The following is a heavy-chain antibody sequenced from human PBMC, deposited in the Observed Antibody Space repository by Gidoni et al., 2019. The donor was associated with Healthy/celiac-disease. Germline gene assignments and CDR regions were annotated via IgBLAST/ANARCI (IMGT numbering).Heavy chain of an antibody. J-gene: IGHJ6*02. V-gene: IGHV4-34*01. CDR3: ARTDDYYYYGMDV. Sequence: QVQLQQWGAGLLKPSATLSLTCAVYGGSFSGYYWSWIRQPPGKGLEWIGEINHSGSTNYNPSLKSRVTISVDTSKNQFSLKLSSVTAADTAVYYCARTDDYYYYGMDVWGQGTTVTVSS. CDR2: INHSGST. CDR1: GGSFSGYY.